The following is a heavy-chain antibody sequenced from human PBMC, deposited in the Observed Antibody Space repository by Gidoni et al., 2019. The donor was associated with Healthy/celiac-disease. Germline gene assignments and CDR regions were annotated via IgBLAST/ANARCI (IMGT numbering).Heavy chain of an antibody. V-gene: IGHV4-39*07. D-gene: IGHD5-18*01. CDR3: AREGTAMFRDY. CDR2: IYNSGST. CDR1: GGSISSSSYY. J-gene: IGHJ4*02. Sequence: QLQLQESGPGLVKPSETLSLTCTVSGGSISSSSYYWRWILQPPGKGLVWIGCIYNSGSTYYNPSLKILVTISLDTSKNQFSLKLSSVTAASTAVYYCAREGTAMFRDYWGQGTLVTVSS.